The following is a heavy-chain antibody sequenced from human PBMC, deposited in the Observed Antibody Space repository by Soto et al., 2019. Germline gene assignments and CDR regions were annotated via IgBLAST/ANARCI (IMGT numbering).Heavy chain of an antibody. CDR1: GFTFSTYS. CDR2: ISSRSSYI. Sequence: EVQLVESGGGMVKPGESLRLSCAASGFTFSTYSMNWVRQAPGKGLEWISSISSRSSYIYYSDSVKGRFTISRDNAKNSVYLQMNSLIAEDTAVYYCARDCESFSVEDIEYWGQGTLVTVSS. J-gene: IGHJ4*02. V-gene: IGHV3-21*02. D-gene: IGHD2-15*01. CDR3: ARDCESFSVEDIEY.